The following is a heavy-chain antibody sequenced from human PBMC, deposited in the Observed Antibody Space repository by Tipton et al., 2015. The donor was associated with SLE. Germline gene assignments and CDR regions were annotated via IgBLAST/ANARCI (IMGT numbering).Heavy chain of an antibody. CDR3: ARTGITIFGVVTTGHFDY. CDR2: IYYSGST. Sequence: TLSLTCTVSGGSISSGSYYWSWIRQPPGKGLEWIGYIYYSGSTNYNPSLKSRVTISVDTSKNQFSLKLSSVTAAGTAVYYCARTGITIFGVVTTGHFDYWGQGTLVTVSS. D-gene: IGHD3-3*01. CDR1: GGSISSGSYY. V-gene: IGHV4-61*01. J-gene: IGHJ4*02.